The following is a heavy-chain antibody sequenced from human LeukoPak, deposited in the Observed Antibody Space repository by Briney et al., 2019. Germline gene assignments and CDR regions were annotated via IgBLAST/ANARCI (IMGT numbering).Heavy chain of an antibody. Sequence: GASVKVSCKASGYTFTGYYMHWVRQAPGQGLEWMGWINPNSGGTNYAQKFQGRVTMTRDTSISTAYMELSRLRSDDTAVYYCARGRLVGATSPFDYWGQGTLVTVSS. D-gene: IGHD1-26*01. J-gene: IGHJ4*02. CDR1: GYTFTGYY. CDR2: INPNSGGT. V-gene: IGHV1-2*02. CDR3: ARGRLVGATSPFDY.